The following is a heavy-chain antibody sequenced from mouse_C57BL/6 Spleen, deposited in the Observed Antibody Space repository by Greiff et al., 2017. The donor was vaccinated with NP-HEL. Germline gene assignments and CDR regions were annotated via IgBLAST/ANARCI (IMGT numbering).Heavy chain of an antibody. Sequence: VQLQESGPELVKPGASVKISCKASGYAFSSSWMNWVKQRPGKGLEWIGRIYPGDGDTNYNGKFKGKATLTADKSSSTAYMQLSSLTSEDSAVYFCARKGSTMVTTWAMDYWGQGTSVTVSS. J-gene: IGHJ4*01. V-gene: IGHV1-82*01. CDR1: GYAFSSSW. D-gene: IGHD2-2*01. CDR3: ARKGSTMVTTWAMDY. CDR2: IYPGDGDT.